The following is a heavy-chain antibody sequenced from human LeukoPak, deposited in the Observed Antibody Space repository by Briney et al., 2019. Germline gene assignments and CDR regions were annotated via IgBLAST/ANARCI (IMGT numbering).Heavy chain of an antibody. Sequence: ASVKVSCEASGYTFTSYGISWVRQAPGQGLEWMGWISAYNGNTNYAQKLQGRVTMTTDTSTSTAYMELRSLRSDDTAVYYCARDLLPQMYYYDSSGYSRSLDYWGQGTLVTVSS. CDR3: ARDLLPQMYYYDSSGYSRSLDY. CDR1: GYTFTSYG. CDR2: ISAYNGNT. V-gene: IGHV1-18*01. J-gene: IGHJ4*02. D-gene: IGHD3-22*01.